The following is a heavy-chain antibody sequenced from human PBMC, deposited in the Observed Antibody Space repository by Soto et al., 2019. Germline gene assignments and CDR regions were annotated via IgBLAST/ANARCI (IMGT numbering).Heavy chain of an antibody. CDR1: GYTFTSYG. V-gene: IGHV1-18*04. J-gene: IGHJ6*02. Sequence: ASVKVSCKASGYTFTSYGISWVRQAPGQGLEWMGWISAYNGNTNYAQKLQGRVTMTTDTSTSTAYMELRSLRSDDTAVYYCARETGYSSSWYYYYYGMDVWGQGTTVTV. D-gene: IGHD6-13*01. CDR2: ISAYNGNT. CDR3: ARETGYSSSWYYYYYGMDV.